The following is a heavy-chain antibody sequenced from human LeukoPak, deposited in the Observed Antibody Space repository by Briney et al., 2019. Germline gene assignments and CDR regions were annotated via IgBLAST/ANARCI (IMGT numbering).Heavy chain of an antibody. CDR1: GYRFSTYW. D-gene: IGHD3-16*01. V-gene: IGHV5-51*01. CDR2: IYTDDAHT. J-gene: IGHJ5*02. Sequence: GESLKISCEASGYRFSTYWIGWVRQKPGKGVEWMGIIYTDDAHTRYSPFFQGQVTISADKSISTAHLQWSSLKASDTAMCYCVRLYTTLTRSIWGWFDPWGQGTLVSVSS. CDR3: VRLYTTLTRSIWGWFDP.